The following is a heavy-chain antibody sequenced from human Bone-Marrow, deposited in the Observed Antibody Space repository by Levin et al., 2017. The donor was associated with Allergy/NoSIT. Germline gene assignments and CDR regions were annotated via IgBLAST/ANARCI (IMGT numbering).Heavy chain of an antibody. CDR2: IYSGGST. J-gene: IGHJ4*02. CDR1: GFTVSSNY. V-gene: IGHV3-53*01. CDR3: ARGWFGDLLSH. Sequence: GESLKISCAASGFTVSSNYMSWVRQAPGKGPEWVSVIYSGGSTYYADSVKGRFTISRDNSKNTLYLQMNSLRAEDTAVYYCARGWFGDLLSHWGQGTLVTVSS. D-gene: IGHD3-10*01.